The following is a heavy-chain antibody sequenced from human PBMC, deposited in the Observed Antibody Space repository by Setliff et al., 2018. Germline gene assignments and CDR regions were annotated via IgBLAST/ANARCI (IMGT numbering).Heavy chain of an antibody. CDR2: MNPGRGSR. D-gene: IGHD5-18*01. V-gene: IGHV1-46*01. Sequence: ASVKVSCKTSGYIFTNYYVHWVRQAPGQGLEWMGVMNPGRGSRNYAQGFQGRVTMTSDTSTSTVYMELSSLRSEDTALYYCARGGHIRYDYYYMDVWGKGTTVTVSS. J-gene: IGHJ6*03. CDR1: GYIFTNYY. CDR3: ARGGHIRYDYYYMDV.